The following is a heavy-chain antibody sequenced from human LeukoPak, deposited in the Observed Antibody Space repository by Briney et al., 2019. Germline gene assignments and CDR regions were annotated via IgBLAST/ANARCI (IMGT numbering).Heavy chain of an antibody. CDR3: ARSELRDPAGVFP. CDR2: ISAYNGNT. D-gene: IGHD1-7*01. Sequence: ASVKVSCKASGYTFTSYGLSWVRQAPGQGLEWMGWISAYNGNTNYAQNLQGRVTMTTDTSTSTAYMELRSLRSDDTAVYYCARSELRDPAGVFPWGQGTLVTVSS. J-gene: IGHJ5*02. CDR1: GYTFTSYG. V-gene: IGHV1-18*01.